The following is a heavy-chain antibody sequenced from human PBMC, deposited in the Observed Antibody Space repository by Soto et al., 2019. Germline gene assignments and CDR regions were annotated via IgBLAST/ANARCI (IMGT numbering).Heavy chain of an antibody. D-gene: IGHD6-19*01. CDR3: VKDGSSGWPYYYGMDV. J-gene: IGHJ6*02. CDR1: VFTVSSYG. Sequence: GSLRLSGAASVFTVSSYGMHWVRQAPGKGLEWVAVISYDGSNKYYADSVKGRFTISRDNSKNTLYLQMSSLRAEDTAVYYCVKDGSSGWPYYYGMDVWGQGTTVTVSS. V-gene: IGHV3-30*18. CDR2: ISYDGSNK.